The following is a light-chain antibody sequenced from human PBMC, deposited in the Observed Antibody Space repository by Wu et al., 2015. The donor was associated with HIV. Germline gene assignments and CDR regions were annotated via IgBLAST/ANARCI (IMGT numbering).Light chain of an antibody. J-gene: IGKJ1*01. Sequence: DIQMTQSPSSLSASLRDRVTITCRTSQSITNYLNWYQQKPGQAPKLLIYAASSLQSGVPSRFSGSGSGTHFTLTINSLQPEDFATYYCQQSYNTPWTFGQGTKVEIK. CDR3: QQSYNTPWT. V-gene: IGKV1-39*01. CDR1: QSITNY. CDR2: AAS.